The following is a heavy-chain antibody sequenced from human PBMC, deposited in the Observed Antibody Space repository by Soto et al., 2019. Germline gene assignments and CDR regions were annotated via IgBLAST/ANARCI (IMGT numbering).Heavy chain of an antibody. Sequence: GGSLRLSCAASGFTFSSYIMNWVRQAPGKGLEWVSYISSSSITIYYADSVKGRFTISRDNAKNSLYLQMNSLRDEDTAVYYCARGGYYDSRANWFDPWGPGTMVTVYS. CDR2: ISSSSITI. V-gene: IGHV3-48*02. CDR1: GFTFSSYI. CDR3: ARGGYYDSRANWFDP. D-gene: IGHD3-22*01. J-gene: IGHJ5*02.